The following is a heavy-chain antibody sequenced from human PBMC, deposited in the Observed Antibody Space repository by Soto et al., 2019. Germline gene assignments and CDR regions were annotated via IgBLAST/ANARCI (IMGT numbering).Heavy chain of an antibody. V-gene: IGHV3-48*02. CDR1: GFTFSSYS. Sequence: EVQLVESGGGLVQPGGSLRLSCAASGFTFSSYSMNWVRQAPGKGLEWVSYIISSSSTIYYADSVKGRFTISRDNAKNSLYLQMNSLRDEDTAVYYCVMGDYGDRYFYGMDVWGQGTTVTVSS. CDR3: VMGDYGDRYFYGMDV. CDR2: IISSSSTI. D-gene: IGHD4-17*01. J-gene: IGHJ6*02.